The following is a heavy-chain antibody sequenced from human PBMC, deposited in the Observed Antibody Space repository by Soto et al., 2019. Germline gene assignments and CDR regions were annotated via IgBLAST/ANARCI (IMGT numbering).Heavy chain of an antibody. CDR2: IIPIFGTA. Sequence: ASVKVSCKASGGTFSSYAISWVRQAPGQGLEWMGGIIPIFGTANYAQKFQGRVTITADESTSTAYMELSSLRSEDTAVYYCALDRIAPYVFDYWGQGTLVPVSS. V-gene: IGHV1-69*13. J-gene: IGHJ4*02. CDR1: GGTFSSYA. CDR3: ALDRIAPYVFDY. D-gene: IGHD6-13*01.